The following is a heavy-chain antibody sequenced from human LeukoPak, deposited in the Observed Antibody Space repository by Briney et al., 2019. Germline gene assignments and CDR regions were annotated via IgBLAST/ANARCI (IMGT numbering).Heavy chain of an antibody. V-gene: IGHV3-23*01. J-gene: IGHJ3*02. Sequence: GGSLRLSCAASGFTFTSYALSWVRQAPGKRLEWVSIFTSSSDTYYADAVQGRFTISRDISKNTLYLQMNSLRAEDTAVYYCVFEGRADAFDIWGQGTMVTVSS. CDR2: FTSSSDT. D-gene: IGHD3-10*01. CDR3: VFEGRADAFDI. CDR1: GFTFTSYA.